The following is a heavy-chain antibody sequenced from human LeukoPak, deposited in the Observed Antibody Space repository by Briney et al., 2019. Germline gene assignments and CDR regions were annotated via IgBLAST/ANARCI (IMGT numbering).Heavy chain of an antibody. J-gene: IGHJ3*02. Sequence: GGSLRLSCAASGFTFSSYWMHWVRQAPGKGLVWVSRINSDGSSTSYADSVKGRFTISRDNAKNTLYLQMNSLRAEDTAVYYCARRYSISWYAFDIWGQGTMVTVSS. CDR2: INSDGSST. V-gene: IGHV3-74*01. D-gene: IGHD6-13*01. CDR1: GFTFSSYW. CDR3: ARRYSISWYAFDI.